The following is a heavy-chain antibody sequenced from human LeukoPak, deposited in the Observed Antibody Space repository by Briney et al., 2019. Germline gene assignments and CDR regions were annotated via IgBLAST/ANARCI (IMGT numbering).Heavy chain of an antibody. CDR2: ISSTTTTI. V-gene: IGHV3-48*01. D-gene: IGHD3-10*01. Sequence: GGSLRLSCAASGFPFSSYSMNWVRQAPGKGLEWVSYISSTTTTIYYADSVKGRFTISRDNAKSSLYLQMNSLRAEDTAVYYCAKDWDYYGSGSYSDYWGQGTLVTVSS. CDR1: GFPFSSYS. CDR3: AKDWDYYGSGSYSDY. J-gene: IGHJ4*02.